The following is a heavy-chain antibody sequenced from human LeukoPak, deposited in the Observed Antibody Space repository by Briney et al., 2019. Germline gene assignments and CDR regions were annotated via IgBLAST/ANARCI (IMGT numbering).Heavy chain of an antibody. CDR1: GFTFSGSA. CDR2: IKNKANNYAT. CDR3: ARDRTSPSSGWEEFRVGYFDL. V-gene: IGHV3-73*01. Sequence: GGSLRLSCAASGFTFSGSAIHWVRQAAGKGLEWVGRIKNKANNYATTYGASVKGRFTISRDNAKNSLYLQMNSLRAEDTAVYYCARDRTSPSSGWEEFRVGYFDLWGRGTLVTVSS. D-gene: IGHD6-19*01. J-gene: IGHJ2*01.